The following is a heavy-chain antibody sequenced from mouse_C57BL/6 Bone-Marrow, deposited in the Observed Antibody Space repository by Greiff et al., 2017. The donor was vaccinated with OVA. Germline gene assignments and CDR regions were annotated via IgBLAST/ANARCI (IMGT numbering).Heavy chain of an antibody. J-gene: IGHJ4*01. Sequence: QVQLQQPGAELVKPGASVKVSCKASGYTFTSYWMHWGEERRGPGLEWIGRLPSADSETNYNQKFKGKATLTVDKSSSTAYMQLSSLTSEESAVYYCAILFITTVVATRDYAMDYWGQGTSVTVSS. D-gene: IGHD1-1*01. CDR2: LPSADSET. V-gene: IGHV1-74*01. CDR1: GYTFTSYW. CDR3: AILFITTVVATRDYAMDY.